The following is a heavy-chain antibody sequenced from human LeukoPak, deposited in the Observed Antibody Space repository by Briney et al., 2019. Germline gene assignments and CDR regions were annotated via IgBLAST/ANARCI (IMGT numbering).Heavy chain of an antibody. CDR3: ASPTPNDYYDSSGYFH. Sequence: GGSLRLSCAASGFTFSSYSMNWVRQAPGKGLEWVSSISSSSSYIYYADSVKGRFTISRDNAKNSLYLQMNSLRAEDTAVYYCASPTPNDYYDSSGYFHWDQGTLVTVSS. J-gene: IGHJ4*02. CDR1: GFTFSSYS. D-gene: IGHD3-22*01. V-gene: IGHV3-21*01. CDR2: ISSSSSYI.